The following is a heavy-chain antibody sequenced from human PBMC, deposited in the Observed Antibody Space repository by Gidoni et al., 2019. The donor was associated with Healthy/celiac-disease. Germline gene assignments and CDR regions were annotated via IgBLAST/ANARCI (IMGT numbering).Heavy chain of an antibody. V-gene: IGHV3-23*01. J-gene: IGHJ6*03. CDR2: ISGNGGSK. CDR3: AKFPERSATFDYYDSSGYYYSPYYMDV. CDR1: GFTFSSYA. D-gene: IGHD3-22*01. Sequence: EVQLLESGGGLVQPGGSLRLSCAASGFTFSSYAMSWVRQAPGKVLEWGSAISGNGGSKYYADSVKGRFTISRDNSKNTLYLQMNSLRAEDTAVYYCAKFPERSATFDYYDSSGYYYSPYYMDVWGKGTTVTVSS.